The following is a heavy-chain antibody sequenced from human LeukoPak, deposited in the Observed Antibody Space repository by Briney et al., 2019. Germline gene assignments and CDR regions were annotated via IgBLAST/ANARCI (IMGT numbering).Heavy chain of an antibody. CDR2: ISYDGSNK. J-gene: IGHJ4*02. Sequence: GGSLRLSCAASGFTFSHYGMHWVRQAPGKGLEWVAVISYDGSNKYYADSMRGRFTISRDNSQNTLDLQMDSLGSEDTALYYCAKAQLQQGDYFDSWGQGILVIVSS. V-gene: IGHV3-30*18. CDR3: AKAQLQQGDYFDS. D-gene: IGHD2-2*01. CDR1: GFTFSHYG.